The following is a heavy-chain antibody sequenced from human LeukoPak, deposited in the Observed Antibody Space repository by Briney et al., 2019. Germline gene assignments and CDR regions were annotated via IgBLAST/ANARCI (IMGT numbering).Heavy chain of an antibody. V-gene: IGHV4-39*07. J-gene: IGHJ4*02. CDR1: GGSISSSSYY. CDR3: ARGRTGDYFDY. D-gene: IGHD3-10*01. Sequence: SETLSLTCTVSGGSISSSSYYWGWIRQPPGKGLEWIGSIYYSGSTYYNPSLKSRVTISVDTSKNQFSLKLSSVTAADTAVYYCARGRTGDYFDYWGQGTLVTVSS. CDR2: IYYSGST.